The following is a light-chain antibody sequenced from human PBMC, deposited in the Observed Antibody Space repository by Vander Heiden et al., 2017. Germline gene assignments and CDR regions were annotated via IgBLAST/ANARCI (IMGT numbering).Light chain of an antibody. V-gene: IGKV3-11*01. CDR3: QQRYSWLT. CDR2: DAS. J-gene: IGKJ5*01. CDR1: QNVNNY. Sequence: IVSTQPPATLSLSPGERATLSCRASQNVNNYLAWYQQKPGQAPRLLIFDASNRATGIPARFSGSGSRTDFTLTISSLEPEDFAIYYCQQRYSWLTFGQGTRLEIK.